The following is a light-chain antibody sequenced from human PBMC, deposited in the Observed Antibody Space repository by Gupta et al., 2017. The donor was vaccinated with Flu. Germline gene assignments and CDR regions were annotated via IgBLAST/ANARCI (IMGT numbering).Light chain of an antibody. CDR1: QDIGNY. CDR2: AAS. V-gene: IGKV1-33*01. CDR3: QQDNNFPT. J-gene: IGKJ3*01. Sequence: DIQMTQSPSSLSASVGDRVTITCQASQDIGNYLIWYQQKPGKAPKLLIYAASKLETGVPSRFSGSGSGTDFTFTISSLQPEDFAKYYWQQDNNFPTFGHGTKVDIK.